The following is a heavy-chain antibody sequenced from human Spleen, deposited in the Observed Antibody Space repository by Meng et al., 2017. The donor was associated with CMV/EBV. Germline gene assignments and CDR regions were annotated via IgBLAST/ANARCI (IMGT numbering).Heavy chain of an antibody. D-gene: IGHD1-7*01. Sequence: LQETGPGLGKPSDTLSLTCNVTGVFITSYFWSWIRKPPGKGLEWIGYTYNTGNTNYHPSLKSRVTISIDTSKNQFSLRLTSVTAADTAVYYCARDRLKLGFDRWGQGTLVTVSS. CDR2: TYNTGNT. V-gene: IGHV4-59*01. CDR1: GVFITSYF. CDR3: ARDRLKLGFDR. J-gene: IGHJ5*02.